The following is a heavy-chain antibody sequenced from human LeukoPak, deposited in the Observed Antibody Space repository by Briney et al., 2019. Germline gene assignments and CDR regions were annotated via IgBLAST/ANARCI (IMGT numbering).Heavy chain of an antibody. CDR2: ISSSSSYM. D-gene: IGHD3-10*01. CDR1: GFTFSDYS. J-gene: IGHJ5*02. Sequence: PGGSLRLSCAASGFTFSDYSMNWVRQAPGEGLEWVSSISSSSSYMYYADSVKGRFTISRDNAKNSLYLQMNSLRAEDTAVYYCARRNLRSGSSPGFDPWGQGTLVTVSA. CDR3: ARRNLRSGSSPGFDP. V-gene: IGHV3-21*01.